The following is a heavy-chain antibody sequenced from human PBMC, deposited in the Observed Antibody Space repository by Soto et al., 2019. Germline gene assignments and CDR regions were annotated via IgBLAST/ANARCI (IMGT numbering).Heavy chain of an antibody. V-gene: IGHV1-8*02. J-gene: IGHJ5*02. CDR3: ARMESFGSLNWFDP. D-gene: IGHD5-18*01. CDR2: MNPGSGDT. Sequence: GASVKVSCKASGYTFTNNDASWVRQATGQGLEWMGWMNPGSGDTGYAQKFQGRVTMTRDISIATAYMELNSLTSEDTAIYYCARMESFGSLNWFDPWGQGPLVTVSS. CDR1: GYTFTNND.